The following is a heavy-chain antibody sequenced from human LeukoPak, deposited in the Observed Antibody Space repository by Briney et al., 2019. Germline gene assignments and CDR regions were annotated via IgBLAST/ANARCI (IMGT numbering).Heavy chain of an antibody. Sequence: GGSLRLSCAASGFTFSGYAMSWVGQAPGRGLGWVSVISGSGGSTYYADSVKGRFTISRDNSKNTLYLQMNSLRAEDTAVYYCAKGAVLLWFGGMDVWGKGTTVTVSS. CDR2: ISGSGGST. J-gene: IGHJ6*03. CDR1: GFTFSGYA. D-gene: IGHD3-10*01. V-gene: IGHV3-23*01. CDR3: AKGAVLLWFGGMDV.